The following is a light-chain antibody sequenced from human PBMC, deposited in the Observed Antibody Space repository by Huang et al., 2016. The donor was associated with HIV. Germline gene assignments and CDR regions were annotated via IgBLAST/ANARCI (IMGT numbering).Light chain of an antibody. V-gene: IGKV1-NL1*01. CDR2: AVS. CDR3: QQYYTTPLT. CDR1: QGMGNS. J-gene: IGKJ4*01. Sequence: DIQMTQSPSSLSASVGDRVTITCRASQGMGNSLAWYQHKPGKAPKLLLYAVSRLDSGVPSRFSGSGSWTDYTLAISSLQPEDFATYYCQQYYTTPLTFGGGTKVEI.